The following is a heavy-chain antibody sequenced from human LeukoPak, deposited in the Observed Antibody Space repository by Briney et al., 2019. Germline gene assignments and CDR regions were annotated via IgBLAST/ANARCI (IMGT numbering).Heavy chain of an antibody. CDR2: ISTSSTYI. CDR1: GFTFSSSN. D-gene: IGHD3-22*01. Sequence: GGSLRLSCAASGFTFSSSNMNWVRQAPGKGLEWVSSISTSSTYIYYADSVKGRFTISRDNAKNSLYLQMNSLRAEDTAVYYCARTYYYDSSRDAFDIWGQGTMVTASS. J-gene: IGHJ3*02. V-gene: IGHV3-21*01. CDR3: ARTYYYDSSRDAFDI.